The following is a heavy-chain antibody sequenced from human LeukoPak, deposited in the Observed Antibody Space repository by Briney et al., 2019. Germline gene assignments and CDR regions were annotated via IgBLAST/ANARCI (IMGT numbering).Heavy chain of an antibody. CDR3: ARSRSTSRHWYFDL. CDR2: IYYSGNT. D-gene: IGHD2-2*01. V-gene: IGHV4-61*01. CDR1: GGSVSSGSYY. J-gene: IGHJ2*01. Sequence: SETLSLTCTVSGGSVSSGSYYWSWIRQPPGKGLEWIGYIYYSGNTNYNPSLKSRVTISVDTSKNQFSLKLSSVTAADTAVYYCARSRSTSRHWYFDLWGRGTLVTVSS.